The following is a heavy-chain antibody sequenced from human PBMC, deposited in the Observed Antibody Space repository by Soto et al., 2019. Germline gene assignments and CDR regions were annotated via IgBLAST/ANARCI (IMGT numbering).Heavy chain of an antibody. Sequence: EVQLLESGGGLVQPGGSLRLSCAASGFTFSNYAMTWVRQAPGKGLEWVSTISGGGDGTFYADSVKGRFTISRDNSRNTVYLKMNSLRDEDTAVYYCAKKGLGSLTTYCNSGDCHYAFDIWGQGTMVTVSS. V-gene: IGHV3-23*01. D-gene: IGHD2-21*02. CDR2: ISGGGDGT. CDR1: GFTFSNYA. J-gene: IGHJ3*02. CDR3: AKKGLGSLTTYCNSGDCHYAFDI.